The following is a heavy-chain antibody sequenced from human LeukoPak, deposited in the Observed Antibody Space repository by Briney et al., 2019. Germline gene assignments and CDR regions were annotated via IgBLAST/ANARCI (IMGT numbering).Heavy chain of an antibody. D-gene: IGHD6-19*01. CDR3: ARGTAVAADY. CDR2: ISSSSSYI. V-gene: IGHV3-21*01. Sequence: GGSLRLSCAASGFTFSSYSMNWVRQAPGKGVEWGSSISSSSSYIYYADSVKGRFTISRDNAKNSLYLQMNSLRAEDTAVYYCARGTAVAADYWGQGTLVTVSS. CDR1: GFTFSSYS. J-gene: IGHJ4*02.